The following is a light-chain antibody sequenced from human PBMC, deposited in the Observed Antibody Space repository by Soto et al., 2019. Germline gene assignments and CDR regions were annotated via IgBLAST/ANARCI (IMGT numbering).Light chain of an antibody. V-gene: IGLV2-14*01. CDR1: SSDFGDFNY. J-gene: IGLJ1*01. CDR2: EVT. CDR3: SSYSISTAYL. Sequence: QSALTQPASVSGSPGQSITISCTGASSDFGDFNYVSWYQQHPGKVPKLIIYEVTSRPSGVSNRFSGSKSDNTASLTISGLQAEYEADYYCSSYSISTAYLFGTGTKVTVL.